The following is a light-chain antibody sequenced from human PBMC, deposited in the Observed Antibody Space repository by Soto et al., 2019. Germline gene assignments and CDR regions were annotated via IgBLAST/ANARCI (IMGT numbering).Light chain of an antibody. CDR1: SSDVCGYNY. V-gene: IGLV2-14*01. CDR3: SSYTSSSTLGYV. CDR2: DVS. J-gene: IGLJ1*01. Sequence: QSVLTQPDSVSGSPGQSITISCTGTSSDVCGYNYVSWYQQHPGKAPKLMIYDVSNRPSGVSNRFSGSKSGNTASLTISGLQAEDEADYYCSSYTSSSTLGYVFGTGTKVTVL.